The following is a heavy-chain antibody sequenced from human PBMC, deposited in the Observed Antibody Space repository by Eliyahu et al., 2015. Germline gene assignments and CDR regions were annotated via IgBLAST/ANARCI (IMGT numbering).Heavy chain of an antibody. Sequence: QVQLVESGGGVVQPGGSLRLSCAASGFTFSSYGMPWVRQAPGKGLEWVAFIRYDGSNKYYADSVKGRFTISRDNSKNTLYLQMNSLRAEDTAVYYCAKDMRAVAVVPYNWFDPWGQGTLVTVSS. CDR3: AKDMRAVAVVPYNWFDP. J-gene: IGHJ5*02. D-gene: IGHD6-19*01. V-gene: IGHV3-30*02. CDR1: GFTFSSYG. CDR2: IRYDGSNK.